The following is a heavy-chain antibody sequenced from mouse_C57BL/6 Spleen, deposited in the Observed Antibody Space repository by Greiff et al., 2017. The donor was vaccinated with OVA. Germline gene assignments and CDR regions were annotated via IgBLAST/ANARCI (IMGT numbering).Heavy chain of an antibody. CDR3: AREEITHRYFDV. CDR2: IYPSDSET. V-gene: IGHV1-61*01. J-gene: IGHJ1*03. D-gene: IGHD1-1*01. CDR1: GYTFTSYW. Sequence: QVQLQQSGAELVRPGSSVKLSCKASGYTFTSYWMDWVKQRPGQGLEWIGNIYPSDSETHYNQKFKDKATLTVDKSSSTAYMQLSSLTAEDAAVYYCAREEITHRYFDVWGTGTTVTVSS.